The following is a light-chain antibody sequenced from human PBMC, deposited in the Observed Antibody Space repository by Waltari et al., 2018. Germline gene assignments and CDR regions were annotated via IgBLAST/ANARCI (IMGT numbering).Light chain of an antibody. CDR3: QQSGSSPYT. Sequence: EIVLTQSPGTLSLSPGERATLSCRASPSVSSTYLGWYQQKPGQAPRLLIYGASNRATGIPDRFSGSGSGTDFTLTISRLAPEDFAVYYCQQSGSSPYTFGQGTKLGIK. CDR2: GAS. V-gene: IGKV3-20*01. CDR1: PSVSSTY. J-gene: IGKJ2*01.